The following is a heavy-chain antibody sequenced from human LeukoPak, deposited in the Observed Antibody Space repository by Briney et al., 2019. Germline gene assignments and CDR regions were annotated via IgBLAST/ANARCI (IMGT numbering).Heavy chain of an antibody. V-gene: IGHV1-18*01. Sequence: ASVKVSCKASGYTFTSYGISWVRQDPGQGLEWMGWISAYNGNTNYAQKLQGRVTMTTDTSTSTAYMELRRLRSDDTAVYYCARDRLYCRGGGCYSSWFDPWGQGTLVTVSS. CDR1: GYTFTSYG. CDR2: ISAYNGNT. J-gene: IGHJ5*02. CDR3: ARDRLYCRGGGCYSSWFDP. D-gene: IGHD2-15*01.